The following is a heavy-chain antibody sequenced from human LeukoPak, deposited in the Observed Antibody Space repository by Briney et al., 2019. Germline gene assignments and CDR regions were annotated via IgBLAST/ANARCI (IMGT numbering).Heavy chain of an antibody. CDR3: TRAREYSSGWYGVY. D-gene: IGHD6-19*01. CDR1: GYTFTSYG. J-gene: IGHJ4*02. V-gene: IGHV1-18*01. CDR2: ISAYNGNT. Sequence: ASVKVSCTASGYTFTSYGISWVRQAPGQGLEWMGWISAYNGNTNYAQKLQGRVTMTTDTSTSTAYMELRSLRSDDTAVYYCTRAREYSSGWYGVYWGQGTLVTVSS.